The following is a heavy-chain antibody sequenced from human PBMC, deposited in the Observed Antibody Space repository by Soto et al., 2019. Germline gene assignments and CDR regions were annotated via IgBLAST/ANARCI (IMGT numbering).Heavy chain of an antibody. CDR1: VFTFSSYA. D-gene: IGHD3-22*01. J-gene: IGHJ4*02. CDR2: ISGSGGST. V-gene: IGHV3-23*01. Sequence: PWGSLLVSCAASVFTFSSYAMSWVGQAPGKGLEWVSAISGSGGSTYYADSVKGRFTISRDNSKNTLYLQMNSLRAEDTAVYYCAKDAYSINMIVVVIHWGQGTMVTVSS. CDR3: AKDAYSINMIVVVIH.